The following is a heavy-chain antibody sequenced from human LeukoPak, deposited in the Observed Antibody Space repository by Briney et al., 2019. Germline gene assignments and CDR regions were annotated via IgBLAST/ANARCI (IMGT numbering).Heavy chain of an antibody. D-gene: IGHD6-13*01. Sequence: GGSTYYADSVKGRFTISRDNSKNTLYLQMNSLRAEDTAVYYCARDGQYVRQLVHDAFDIWGQGTMVTVSS. CDR3: ARDGQYVRQLVHDAFDI. CDR2: GGST. V-gene: IGHV3-53*01. J-gene: IGHJ3*02.